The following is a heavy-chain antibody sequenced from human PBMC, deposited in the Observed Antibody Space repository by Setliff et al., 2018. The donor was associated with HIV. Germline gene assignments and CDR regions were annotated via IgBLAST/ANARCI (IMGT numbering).Heavy chain of an antibody. D-gene: IGHD3-22*01. CDR3: ARAPYYYDSSGYLDY. CDR1: GVTVSDVW. CDR2: ISGMSSII. V-gene: IGHV3-11*04. Sequence: GGSLRLSCAASGVTVSDVWMSWVRQAPGKGLEWVAYISGMSSIIHYADSVKGRFTISRDNAKNSLYLQMNSLRAEDTAVYYCARAPYYYDSSGYLDYWGQGTLVTVS. J-gene: IGHJ4*02.